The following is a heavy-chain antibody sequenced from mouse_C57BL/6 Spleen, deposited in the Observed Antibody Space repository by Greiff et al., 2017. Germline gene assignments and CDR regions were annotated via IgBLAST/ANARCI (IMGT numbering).Heavy chain of an antibody. CDR1: GYTFTSYT. Sequence: VQLQQSGAELARPGASVKMSCKASGYTFTSYTMHWVKQRPGQGLEWIGYINPSSGYTKYNQKFKDKATLTADKSSSTAYMQLSSLTSEDSAVYYCARTDYGGFDYWGQGTTLTVSA. CDR3: ARTDYGGFDY. J-gene: IGHJ2*01. D-gene: IGHD1-1*02. CDR2: INPSSGYT. V-gene: IGHV1-4*01.